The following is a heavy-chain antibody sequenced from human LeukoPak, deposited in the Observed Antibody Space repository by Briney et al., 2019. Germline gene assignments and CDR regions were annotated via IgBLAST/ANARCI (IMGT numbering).Heavy chain of an antibody. V-gene: IGHV3-30*04. J-gene: IGHJ4*02. Sequence: GGSLRLSCAASGFTFSSYAMHWVRQAPGKGLEWVAVISYDGSNKYYADSVKGRFTISRDNSKNTLYLQMNSLRAEDTAVYYCAREEGLGFHYWGQGTLVTVSS. CDR2: ISYDGSNK. D-gene: IGHD3/OR15-3a*01. CDR1: GFTFSSYA. CDR3: AREEGLGFHY.